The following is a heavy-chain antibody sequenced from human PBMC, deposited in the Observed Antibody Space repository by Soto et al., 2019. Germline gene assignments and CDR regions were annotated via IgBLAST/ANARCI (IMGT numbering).Heavy chain of an antibody. J-gene: IGHJ2*01. V-gene: IGHV1-69*08. CDR2: IIPILGIA. CDR3: ARDGDHWYFDL. D-gene: IGHD7-27*01. Sequence: QVQLVQSGAEVKKPGSSVKVSCKASGGTFSSYTISWVRQAPGQGLEWMGRIIPILGIANYAQKFQGRVTITADKSTSTAYMELSSLRSEDTAVYYCARDGDHWYFDLWGRGTLVTVSS. CDR1: GGTFSSYT.